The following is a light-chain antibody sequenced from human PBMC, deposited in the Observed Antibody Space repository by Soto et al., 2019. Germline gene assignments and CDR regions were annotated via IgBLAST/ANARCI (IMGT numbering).Light chain of an antibody. CDR2: DAS. V-gene: IGKV3-11*01. Sequence: EIVLTQSPATLSLSPGERATLSCRASQSVSSYLAWYQQKPGQAPRLLIYDASNRATGIPARFSGSGSGTDFTLTISSLEPEDFAVYYCQQQVTFGGGTKVDIK. CDR1: QSVSSY. CDR3: QQQVT. J-gene: IGKJ4*01.